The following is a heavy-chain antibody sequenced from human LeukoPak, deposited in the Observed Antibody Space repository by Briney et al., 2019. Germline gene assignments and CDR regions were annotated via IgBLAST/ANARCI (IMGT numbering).Heavy chain of an antibody. CDR3: ARSPVSGLLDY. CDR1: GGTFSSYA. D-gene: IGHD2-15*01. CDR2: VIPIFGTA. Sequence: ASVTVSCKASGGTFSSYAISWVREAPGQGLEWMGGVIPIFGTANYAQKFQGRVTITTDESTSTAYMELSSLRSEDTAVYYCARSPVSGLLDYWGQGTLVTVSS. V-gene: IGHV1-69*05. J-gene: IGHJ4*02.